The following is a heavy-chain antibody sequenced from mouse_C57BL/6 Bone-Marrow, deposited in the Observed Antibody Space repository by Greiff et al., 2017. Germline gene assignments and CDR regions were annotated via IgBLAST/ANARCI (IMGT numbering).Heavy chain of an antibody. Sequence: VQLQQSGAELVRPGTSVKVSCKASGYAFTNYLIAWVKQRPGQGLEWIGVINPGSGGTNYNEKFKGKATLTADNSSSTAYMQLSSLTSEDSAVYFWARWGGSSPFDYWGQGTTLTVSS. V-gene: IGHV1-54*01. CDR3: ARWGGSSPFDY. CDR1: GYAFTNYL. J-gene: IGHJ2*01. CDR2: INPGSGGT. D-gene: IGHD1-1*01.